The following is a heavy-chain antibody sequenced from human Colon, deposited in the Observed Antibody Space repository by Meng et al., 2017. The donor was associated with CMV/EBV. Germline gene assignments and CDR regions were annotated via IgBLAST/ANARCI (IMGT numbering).Heavy chain of an antibody. CDR2: ISPYNNK. V-gene: IGHV1-18*01. J-gene: IGHJ4*02. CDR3: ARGGVLSFGETEDY. Sequence: CEASGYNFMNAGINWVRQAPGQGLEWVGWISPYNNKNSAQNLRDRITLSTDTSTNTAYMELRSLRSDDTALYYCARGGVLSFGETEDYWGQGTLVTVSS. D-gene: IGHD3-10*01. CDR1: GYNFMNAG.